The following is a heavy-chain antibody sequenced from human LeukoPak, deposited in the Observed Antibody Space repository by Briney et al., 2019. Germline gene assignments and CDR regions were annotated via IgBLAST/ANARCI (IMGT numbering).Heavy chain of an antibody. Sequence: SETLSLTCTVSGGSISSYHWSWIRQPPGKGLEWIGFFYYSGSTNYNPSLKSRVTISVDTSKNQFSLKLSSVTAADTAVYYCARGLTYSSSWYHYWGQGTLVTVSS. D-gene: IGHD6-13*01. V-gene: IGHV4-59*12. J-gene: IGHJ4*02. CDR3: ARGLTYSSSWYHY. CDR2: FYYSGST. CDR1: GGSISSYH.